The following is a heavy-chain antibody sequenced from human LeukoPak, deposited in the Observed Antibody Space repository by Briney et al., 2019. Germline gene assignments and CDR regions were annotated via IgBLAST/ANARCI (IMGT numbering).Heavy chain of an antibody. CDR2: ISVYNGNT. D-gene: IGHD3-10*01. V-gene: IGHV1-18*01. J-gene: IGHJ4*02. CDR1: GYTFTSCG. CDR3: ARVKDTMVRGVIIIPIDY. Sequence: ASVKVSCKASGYTFTSCGISWVRQAPGQGIEWMGWISVYNGNTNYAQKLQGRVTMTTDTSTSTAYMERRSRRSDDTALYYCARVKDTMVRGVIIIPIDYWGQGTLVTVSS.